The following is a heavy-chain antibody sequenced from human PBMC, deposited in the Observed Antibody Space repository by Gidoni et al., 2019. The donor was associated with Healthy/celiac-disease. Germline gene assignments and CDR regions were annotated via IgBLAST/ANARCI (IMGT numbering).Heavy chain of an antibody. D-gene: IGHD3-22*01. Sequence: QVQLVQSGAEVKKPGSSVKVSCKASGGTFSSYAISWVRQVPGQGLEWMGRIIPILGIANYAQKFQGRFTITADKSTSTAYMELSSLRSEDTAVYYCARDRPYDSSGYYQYYFDYWGQGTLVTVSS. CDR3: ARDRPYDSSGYYQYYFDY. CDR2: IIPILGIA. CDR1: GGTFSSYA. V-gene: IGHV1-69*04. J-gene: IGHJ4*02.